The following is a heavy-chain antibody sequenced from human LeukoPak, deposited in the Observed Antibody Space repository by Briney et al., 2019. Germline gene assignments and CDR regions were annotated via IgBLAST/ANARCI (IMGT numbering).Heavy chain of an antibody. V-gene: IGHV1-69*01. CDR3: ARGRESHGHYFHF. CDR1: GATFNNYA. Sequence: SVKVSCKASGATFNNYAINWVRQAPGQGLEWMGGIFPLFETTNYAQGFQGRVTITADDSTSTAYMELNSLTTEDTAVYYCARGRESHGHYFHFWGQGTLVTVSS. CDR2: IFPLFETT. J-gene: IGHJ4*02. D-gene: IGHD1-26*01.